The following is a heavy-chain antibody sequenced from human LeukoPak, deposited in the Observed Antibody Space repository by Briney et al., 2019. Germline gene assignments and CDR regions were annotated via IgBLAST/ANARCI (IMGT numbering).Heavy chain of an antibody. D-gene: IGHD1-1*01. CDR2: ISSSSSYI. CDR1: GFKFSDHY. Sequence: PGGSQRLSCAASGFKFSDHYIDWVRQAPGKGLEWVSSISSSSSYIYYADSVKGRFTISRDNSKNTPYLQMNSLRAEDTAVYYCAKFADDGFDYWGQGTLVTVSS. CDR3: AKFADDGFDY. J-gene: IGHJ4*02. V-gene: IGHV3-11*03.